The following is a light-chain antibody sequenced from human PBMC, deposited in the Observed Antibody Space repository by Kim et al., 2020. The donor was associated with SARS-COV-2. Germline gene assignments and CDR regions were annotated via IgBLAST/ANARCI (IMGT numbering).Light chain of an antibody. CDR1: QSVTNNY. J-gene: IGKJ1*01. V-gene: IGKV3-20*01. Sequence: EIVLTQSPGTLSLSPGERATLSCRASQSVTNNYLAWYQQKLGQAPRLLIYGASSRATGIPDRFSGSGSGTDFTLTISGLEPEDFAVYYCQQYGTSQWTFGQGTKVDIK. CDR3: QQYGTSQWT. CDR2: GAS.